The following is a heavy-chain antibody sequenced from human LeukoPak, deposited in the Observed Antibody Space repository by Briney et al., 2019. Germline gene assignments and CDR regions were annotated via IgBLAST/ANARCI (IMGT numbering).Heavy chain of an antibody. CDR3: EKDDIGRDGYSEFDC. Sequence: GGSLRLSCAASGFTFSSYATSCVRQAPGRGLEWVSDDNESATGTYYAASVEGRFSIYRDNYKNTLFLQIHTPIAEDTAVYYCEKDDIGRDGYSEFDCGGEGTLVTVS. CDR2: DNESATGT. J-gene: IGHJ4*02. V-gene: IGHV3-23*01. CDR1: GFTFSSYA. D-gene: IGHD5-24*01.